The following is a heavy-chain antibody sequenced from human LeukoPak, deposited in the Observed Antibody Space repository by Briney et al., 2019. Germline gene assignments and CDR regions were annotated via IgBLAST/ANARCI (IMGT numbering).Heavy chain of an antibody. D-gene: IGHD1-26*01. CDR3: ARAGNGSYYRLDY. V-gene: IGHV1-2*02. CDR1: GYNFAHN. CDR2: INPNSGGT. Sequence: ASVKVSCKASGYNFAHNIHWVRQAPGQGLEWMGWINPNSGGTNYAQKFQGRVTMTRDTSISTAYMELSRLRSDDTAVYYCARAGNGSYYRLDYWGQGTLVTVSS. J-gene: IGHJ4*02.